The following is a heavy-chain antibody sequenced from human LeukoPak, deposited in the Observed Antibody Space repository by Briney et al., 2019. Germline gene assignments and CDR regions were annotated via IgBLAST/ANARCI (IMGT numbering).Heavy chain of an antibody. CDR2: INIDGATT. CDR1: GFTFSGYW. CDR3: VRGAVGTGVWFDP. D-gene: IGHD1-26*01. V-gene: IGHV3-74*01. Sequence: GGSLILSCAASGFTFSGYWMHWVRQAPGKGLEWVSRINIDGATTNYADSVKGRFTISRDNAKNTLHLQMNSLRADDTAVYYCVRGAVGTGVWFDPWGQGTLVTVSS. J-gene: IGHJ5*02.